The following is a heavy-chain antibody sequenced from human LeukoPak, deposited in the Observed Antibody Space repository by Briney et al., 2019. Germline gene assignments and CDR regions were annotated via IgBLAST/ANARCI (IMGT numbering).Heavy chain of an antibody. D-gene: IGHD3-10*01. CDR1: GFTFSSYG. CDR2: IWYDGSNK. Sequence: GGSLRLSCAASGFTFSSYGMHWVRQAPGKGLEWVAVIWYDGSNKYYADSVKGRFTISRDNSKNTLYLQMNSLRAEDTAVYYCASERTGSGSYYNWFDPWGQGTLVTVSS. CDR3: ASERTGSGSYYNWFDP. J-gene: IGHJ5*02. V-gene: IGHV3-33*01.